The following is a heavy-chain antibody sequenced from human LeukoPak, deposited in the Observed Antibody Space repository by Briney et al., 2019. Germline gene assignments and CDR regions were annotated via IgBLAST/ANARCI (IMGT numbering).Heavy chain of an antibody. J-gene: IGHJ3*01. V-gene: IGHV3-53*01. Sequence: GGSLRLSCAASGFTVSSNYMSWVRQAPGKGLEWVSVIYSGDSIDYADSVRGRFTISRDNSMNTLYLQMNSLRAEDTAVYYCTKDPNGDYVGAFDSWGQGTMVTVSS. D-gene: IGHD4-17*01. CDR3: TKDPNGDYVGAFDS. CDR2: IYSGDSI. CDR1: GFTVSSNY.